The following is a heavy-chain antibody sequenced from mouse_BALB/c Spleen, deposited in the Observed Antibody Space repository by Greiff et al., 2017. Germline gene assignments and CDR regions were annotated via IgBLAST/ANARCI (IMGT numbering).Heavy chain of an antibody. J-gene: IGHJ4*01. CDR2: IWGGGST. CDR1: GFSLTRYS. CDR3: ARNWKLLYAMDY. Sequence: VQLQESGPGLVAPSQSLSITCTVSGFSLTRYSVHWVRQPPGKGLEWLGMIWGGGSTDYNSALKSRRIISTDNSKSQVFLNMNSLQTADPAMYYCARNWKLLYAMDYWGQGTSVTVSA. D-gene: IGHD2-1*01. V-gene: IGHV2-6-4*01.